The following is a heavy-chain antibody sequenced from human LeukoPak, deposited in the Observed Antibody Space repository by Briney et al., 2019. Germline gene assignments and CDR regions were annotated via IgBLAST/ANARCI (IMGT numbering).Heavy chain of an antibody. CDR1: GFTVRSNY. D-gene: IGHD4-17*01. CDR2: IYSGGST. V-gene: IGHV3-53*01. CDR3: ASYDYGDYLFDY. Sequence: GGSLSLPCAPSGFTVRSNYMAGFGKAPGKGLDGVSVIYSGGSTYYADSVKGRFTISRDNSKNTLYLQMNSLRAEDTAVYYCASYDYGDYLFDYWGQGTLVTVSS. J-gene: IGHJ4*02.